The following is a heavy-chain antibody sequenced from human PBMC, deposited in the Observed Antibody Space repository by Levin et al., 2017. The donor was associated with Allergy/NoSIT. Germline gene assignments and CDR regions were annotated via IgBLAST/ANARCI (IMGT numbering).Heavy chain of an antibody. D-gene: IGHD4-17*01. CDR1: GFIFSDYY. Sequence: GGSLRLSCAASGFIFSDYYMSWIRQAPGKGLEWVSYISSSSSYTNYADSVKGRFTISRDNAKNSLYLQMNSLRAEDTAVYYCARELRWLRQFDYWGQGTLVTVSS. V-gene: IGHV3-11*05. J-gene: IGHJ4*02. CDR2: ISSSSSYT. CDR3: ARELRWLRQFDY.